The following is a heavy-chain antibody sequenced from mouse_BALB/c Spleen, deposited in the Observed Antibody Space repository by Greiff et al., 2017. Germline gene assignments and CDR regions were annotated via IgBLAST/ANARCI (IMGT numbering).Heavy chain of an antibody. V-gene: IGHV2-9*02. Sequence: VKLMESGPGLVAPSQSLSITCTVSGFSLTSYGVHWVRQPPGKGLEWLGVIWAGGSTNYNSALMSRLSISKDNSKSQVFLQMNSLQTDDTAMYYWAREGSYDGYYVRAMDYWGQGTSVTVSS. J-gene: IGHJ4*01. CDR3: AREGSYDGYYVRAMDY. D-gene: IGHD2-3*01. CDR2: IWAGGST. CDR1: GFSLTSYG.